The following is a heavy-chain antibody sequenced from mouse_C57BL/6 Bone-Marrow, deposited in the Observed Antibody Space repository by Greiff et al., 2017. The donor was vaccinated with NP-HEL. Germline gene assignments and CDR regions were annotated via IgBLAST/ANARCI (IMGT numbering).Heavy chain of an antibody. J-gene: IGHJ4*01. CDR1: EYEFPSYD. CDR3: ATTIYYAMDY. D-gene: IGHD2-1*01. Sequence: EVQLVESGGFFAQPGEERKRAGESNEYEFPSYDMSWVRKTPEKRLELAAATHLDGGSTDYPDTMERRFIISRDNTKKTLYLQMSSLRSEDTALYYCATTIYYAMDYWGQGTSVTVSS. V-gene: IGHV5-2*01. CDR2: THLDGGST.